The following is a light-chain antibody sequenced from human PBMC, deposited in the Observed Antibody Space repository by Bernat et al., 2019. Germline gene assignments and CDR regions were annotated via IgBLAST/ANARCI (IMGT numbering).Light chain of an antibody. Sequence: DIQMTQSPSSLSASVGDRVTITCQASQDISNYLNWYQQKPGKAPKLLIYDASNLETGVPSRFSGSGSGTDFTVTISSLQPVDIATYYCQQYDNLPPFTFGPGTKVDIK. CDR1: QDISNY. CDR3: QQYDNLPPFT. J-gene: IGKJ3*01. V-gene: IGKV1-33*01. CDR2: DAS.